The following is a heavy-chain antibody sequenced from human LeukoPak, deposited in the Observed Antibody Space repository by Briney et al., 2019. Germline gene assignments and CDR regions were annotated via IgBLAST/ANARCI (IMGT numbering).Heavy chain of an antibody. CDR2: INPYSDGT. D-gene: IGHD4/OR15-4a*01. J-gene: IGHJ3*02. Sequence: ASVKVSCKVSGYIFTGYYMHWVRQAPGQGLEWMGWINPYSDGTNYAQKFQGRVTMTTDTSINTAYMELSRLRSDDTAVYYCARDPGQVPPNAFDIWGQGTMVTVSS. V-gene: IGHV1-2*02. CDR3: ARDPGQVPPNAFDI. CDR1: GYIFTGYY.